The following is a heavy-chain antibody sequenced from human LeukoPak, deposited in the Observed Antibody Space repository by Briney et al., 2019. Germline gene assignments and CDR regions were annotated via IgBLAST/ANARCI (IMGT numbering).Heavy chain of an antibody. V-gene: IGHV3-48*01. J-gene: IGHJ4*02. CDR2: ITSSSSTI. CDR1: GFTFSSYD. Sequence: GGSLRLSCAASGFTFSSYDMNWVRQAPGKGLEWVSYITSSSSTICHADSVKGRFTVSRDNAKNSLYLQMNSLRVEDTAVYYCASPAYCGGDCYGWGQGTLVTVSS. D-gene: IGHD2-21*01. CDR3: ASPAYCGGDCYG.